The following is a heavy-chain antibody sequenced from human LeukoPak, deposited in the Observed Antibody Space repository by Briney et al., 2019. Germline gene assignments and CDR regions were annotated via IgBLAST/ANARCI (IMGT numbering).Heavy chain of an antibody. D-gene: IGHD3-10*01. Sequence: SETLSLTCTVSGGSISSYYWSWIRQPPGKGLEWIGYIYYSGSTNYNPSLKSRVTISVDTSKNQFSLKLSSVTAADTAVYYCARAIWYYGSGSYLDYWGQGTLVTVSS. J-gene: IGHJ4*02. V-gene: IGHV4-59*01. CDR1: GGSISSYY. CDR2: IYYSGST. CDR3: ARAIWYYGSGSYLDY.